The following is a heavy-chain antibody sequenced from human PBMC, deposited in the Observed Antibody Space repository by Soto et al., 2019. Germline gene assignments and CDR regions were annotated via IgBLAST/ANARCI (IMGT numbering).Heavy chain of an antibody. CDR3: ARDHI. Sequence: GGSLRLSCSASGVTFINYWMSWVRQSPGKGLEWVANIKQDGSEKYYVDSVKGRFTVSRDNAKNSLYLQMNSLRVEDTAVYYCARDHIWGQGTLVTVSS. J-gene: IGHJ4*02. V-gene: IGHV3-7*01. CDR1: GVTFINYW. CDR2: IKQDGSEK.